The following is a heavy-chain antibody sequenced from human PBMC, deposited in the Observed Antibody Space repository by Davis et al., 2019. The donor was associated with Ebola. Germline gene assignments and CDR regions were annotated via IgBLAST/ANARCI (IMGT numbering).Heavy chain of an antibody. CDR2: INAGNGNT. CDR3: ARGGIVVVVAAIDGMDV. V-gene: IGHV1-3*01. CDR1: GGTFSSYA. Sequence: ASVKVSCKASGGTFSSYAISWVRQAPGQRLEWMGWINAGNGNTKYSQNFQGRVTITRDTSASTAYMELSRLRSDDTAVYYCARGGIVVVVAAIDGMDVWGQGTTVTVSS. J-gene: IGHJ6*02. D-gene: IGHD2-15*01.